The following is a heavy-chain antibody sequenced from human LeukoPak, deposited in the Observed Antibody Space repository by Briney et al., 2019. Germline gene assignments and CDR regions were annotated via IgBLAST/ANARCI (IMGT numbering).Heavy chain of an antibody. CDR1: GFTFSSYS. Sequence: GGSLRLSCAASGFTFSSYSMNWVRQAPGKGLEWVSSISSSSSYIYYADSVKGRFTISRDNAKNSLYLQVNSLRAEDTAVYYCARDARDSSGCYDWFDPWGQGTLVTVSS. D-gene: IGHD3-22*01. J-gene: IGHJ5*02. V-gene: IGHV3-21*01. CDR3: ARDARDSSGCYDWFDP. CDR2: ISSSSSYI.